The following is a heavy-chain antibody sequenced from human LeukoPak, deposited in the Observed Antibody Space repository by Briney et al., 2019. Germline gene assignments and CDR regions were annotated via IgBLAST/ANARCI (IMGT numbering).Heavy chain of an antibody. D-gene: IGHD3-9*01. Sequence: SETLSLTCTVSGGSISSYYWSWIRQPPGKGLEWIGEINHSGSTNYNPSLKSRVTISVDTSKNQFSLNLSSVTAADTAVYYCAARDILTGLHDYWGQGTLVTVSS. CDR1: GGSISSYY. V-gene: IGHV4-34*01. CDR3: AARDILTGLHDY. CDR2: INHSGST. J-gene: IGHJ4*02.